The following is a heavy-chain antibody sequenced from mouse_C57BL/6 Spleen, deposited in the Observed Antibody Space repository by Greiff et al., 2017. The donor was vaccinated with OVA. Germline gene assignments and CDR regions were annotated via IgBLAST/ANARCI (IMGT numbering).Heavy chain of an antibody. CDR1: GYAFSSSW. D-gene: IGHD1-1*01. CDR2: IYPGDGDT. J-gene: IGHJ1*03. V-gene: IGHV1-82*01. CDR3: APNYYGSSYRYFDV. Sequence: QVQLQQSGPELVKPGASVKISCKASGYAFSSSWMNWVKQRPGKGLEWIGRIYPGDGDTNYNGKFKGKATLTADKSSSTAYIQLSSLTSEDSAVYFCAPNYYGSSYRYFDVWGTGTTVTVSS.